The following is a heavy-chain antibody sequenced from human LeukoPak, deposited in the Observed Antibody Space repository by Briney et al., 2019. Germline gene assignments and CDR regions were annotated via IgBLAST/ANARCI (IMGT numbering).Heavy chain of an antibody. Sequence: KPSETLSLTYTVACGSINNYYWSWVRQPPGKGLEWIGYIFDNGNTNYNPSLKSRVTISLDTSKNQFSLKLSSVTAADTAVYYCARARYYYGHYFDYWGQGTLATVSS. CDR2: IFDNGNT. D-gene: IGHD3-10*01. V-gene: IGHV4-59*01. CDR1: CGSINNYY. CDR3: ARARYYYGHYFDY. J-gene: IGHJ4*02.